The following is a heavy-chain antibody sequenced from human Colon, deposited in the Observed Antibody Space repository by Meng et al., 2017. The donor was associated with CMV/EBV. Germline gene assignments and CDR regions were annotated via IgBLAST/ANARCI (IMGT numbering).Heavy chain of an antibody. CDR2: IKAKADGGTT. CDR3: TTGRAH. V-gene: IGHV3-15*01. J-gene: IGHJ4*02. CDR1: GFTFTDAW. Sequence: EVQLVESGGGLIKPRGSLRLSCAASGFTFTDAWMSWVRQAPGKGLEWVGRIKAKADGGTTEYPAPVKGRFTISRDDSKNTLFLQMNSLKTEDTAVYYCTTGRAHWGQVTLVTVSS.